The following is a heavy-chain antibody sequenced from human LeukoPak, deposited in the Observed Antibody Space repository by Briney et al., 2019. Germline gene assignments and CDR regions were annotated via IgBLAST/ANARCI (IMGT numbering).Heavy chain of an antibody. D-gene: IGHD2-15*01. CDR2: LNSDGSST. CDR3: ARVGCSGGSCTDFDY. J-gene: IGHJ4*02. Sequence: GGSLRLSCAGTGFTFSNYWMHWVRQAPGKGLVWVSRLNSDGSSTSYADSVKGRFTISRDNAKNTLYLQMNSLRAEDTAVYYCARVGCSGGSCTDFDYWGQGTLVTVSS. CDR1: GFTFSNYW. V-gene: IGHV3-74*01.